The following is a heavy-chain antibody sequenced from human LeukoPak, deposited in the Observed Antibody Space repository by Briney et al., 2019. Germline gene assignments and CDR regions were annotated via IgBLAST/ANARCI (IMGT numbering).Heavy chain of an antibody. CDR2: ISDSGST. D-gene: IGHD5-18*01. J-gene: IGHJ4*02. CDR3: ARMNRYGRY. V-gene: IGHV4-59*01. Sequence: PSETLSLTCTVSGGSITGYYLSWVRQPPGEGLEWIGYISDSGSTNYNPSLKSRITISVDTSKNQFSLQLRSVTAADTAFYYCARMNRYGRYWGQGALLTVSS. CDR1: GGSITGYY.